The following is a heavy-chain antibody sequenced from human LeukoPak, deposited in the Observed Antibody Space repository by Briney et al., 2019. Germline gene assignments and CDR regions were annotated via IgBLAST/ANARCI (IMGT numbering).Heavy chain of an antibody. CDR2: ISSTGSYT. Sequence: GGSLRLSCEASGFTLSVYYMSWFRQAPGKGLEWIGYISSTGSYTTYADSVRGRFTISRDNAKSLLFLQMNNLRAEDTAVYYCARKLGGAQCGGDCFFDHWGQGTLVAVSS. J-gene: IGHJ4*02. D-gene: IGHD2-21*02. CDR3: ARKLGGAQCGGDCFFDH. V-gene: IGHV3-11*03. CDR1: GFTLSVYY.